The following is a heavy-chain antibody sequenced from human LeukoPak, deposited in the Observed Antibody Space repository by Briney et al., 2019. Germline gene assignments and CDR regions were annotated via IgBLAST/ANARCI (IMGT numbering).Heavy chain of an antibody. CDR2: IFYSGST. Sequence: PSETLSLTCTASGFTISSYYWSWLRQAPGKGLEWIGYIFYSGSTNYNRSLKSRVTKSVETSMNEFSVTLSSVTAADTAVYYCARGPSGGSWNWFDPWGQGALVSVSS. CDR3: ARGPSGGSWNWFDP. D-gene: IGHD2-15*01. J-gene: IGHJ5*02. V-gene: IGHV4-59*01. CDR1: GFTISSYY.